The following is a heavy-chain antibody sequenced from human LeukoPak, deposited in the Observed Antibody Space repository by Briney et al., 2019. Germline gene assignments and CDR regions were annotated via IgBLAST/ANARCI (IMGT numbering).Heavy chain of an antibody. D-gene: IGHD4-17*01. J-gene: IGHJ4*02. V-gene: IGHV4-59*01. CDR3: ARGTVTSDY. Sequence: SETLSLTCTVSGVSISSYYWSWIRQPPGKGLEWIGYIYYSGSTNYNPSLKSRVTISVDTSKNQFSLKLSSVTAADTAVYYCARGTVTSDYWGQGTLVTVSS. CDR2: IYYSGST. CDR1: GVSISSYY.